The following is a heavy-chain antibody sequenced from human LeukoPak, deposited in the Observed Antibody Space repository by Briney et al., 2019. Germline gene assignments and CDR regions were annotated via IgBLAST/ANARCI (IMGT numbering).Heavy chain of an antibody. J-gene: IGHJ5*02. D-gene: IGHD2-21*02. CDR1: GYTFTNYG. CDR2: INPRSGTT. Sequence: ASVKVSCKASGYTFTNYGISWVRQAPGQGLEWMGVINPRSGTTSNGQNFQGRVTMTRDTSTSTVYMELSSLRSDDTAMYYCAREAEADEGEPAIKGLDPWGQGTLVTVSS. CDR3: AREAEADEGEPAIKGLDP. V-gene: IGHV1-46*01.